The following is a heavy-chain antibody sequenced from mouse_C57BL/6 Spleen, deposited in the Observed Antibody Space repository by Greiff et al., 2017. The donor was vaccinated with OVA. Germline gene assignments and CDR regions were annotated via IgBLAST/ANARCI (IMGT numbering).Heavy chain of an antibody. D-gene: IGHD2-4*01. CDR3: ARGGLPYYYAMDY. J-gene: IGHJ4*01. Sequence: EVQLVESGGGLVKPGGSLKLSCAASGFTFSDYGMHWVRQAPEKGLEWVAYISSGSSTIYYADTVKGRFTISRDNAKNTLFLQMTSLRSEDTAMYYCARGGLPYYYAMDYWGQGTSVTVSS. CDR2: ISSGSSTI. V-gene: IGHV5-17*01. CDR1: GFTFSDYG.